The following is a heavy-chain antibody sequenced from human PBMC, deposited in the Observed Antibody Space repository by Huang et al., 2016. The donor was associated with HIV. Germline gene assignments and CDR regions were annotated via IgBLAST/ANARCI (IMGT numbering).Heavy chain of an antibody. D-gene: IGHD3-9*01. CDR3: ARVRYFDWLSRVFDY. CDR2: IYHSGSP. J-gene: IGHJ4*02. Sequence: QVRLQESGPGLVKPSETLSLTCIVSGGSISDHYWSWIRQPPGKWLEWIGYIYHSGSPNTTPSLKSLVTMSLDTSKNQFSLKLSSVTAADTAVYYCARVRYFDWLSRVFDYWGQGTLVTV. V-gene: IGHV4-59*11. CDR1: GGSISDHY.